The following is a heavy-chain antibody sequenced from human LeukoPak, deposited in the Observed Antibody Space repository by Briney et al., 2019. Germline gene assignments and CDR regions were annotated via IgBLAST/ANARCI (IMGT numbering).Heavy chain of an antibody. CDR2: ISSSSSYI. D-gene: IGHD6-13*01. Sequence: PGGSLRLSCAASGFTFSSYSMNWVRQAPGKGLEWVSSISSSSSYIYYADSVKGRFTISRDNAKNSLYLQMNSLGAEDTAVYYCARDRSSTIEDYFDYWGQGTLVTVSS. V-gene: IGHV3-21*01. J-gene: IGHJ4*02. CDR3: ARDRSSTIEDYFDY. CDR1: GFTFSSYS.